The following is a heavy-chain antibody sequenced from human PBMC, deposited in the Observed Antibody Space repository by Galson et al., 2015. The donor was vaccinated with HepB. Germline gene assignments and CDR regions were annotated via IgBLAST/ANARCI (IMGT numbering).Heavy chain of an antibody. Sequence: SCKASGYTFTSYGISWVRQAPGQGLEWMGWISAYNGNTNYAQKLQGRVTMTTDTSTSTAYMELRSLRSDDTAVYYCARANQYYYDSSGPFDYWGQGTLVTVSS. D-gene: IGHD3-22*01. CDR1: GYTFTSYG. J-gene: IGHJ4*02. CDR2: ISAYNGNT. V-gene: IGHV1-18*04. CDR3: ARANQYYYDSSGPFDY.